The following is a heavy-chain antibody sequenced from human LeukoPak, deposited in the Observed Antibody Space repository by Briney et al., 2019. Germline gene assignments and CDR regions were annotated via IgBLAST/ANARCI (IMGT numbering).Heavy chain of an antibody. Sequence: GGSLRLSCAASGFTFDDYAMHWVRQAPGKGLEWVSGISWNSGSIGYTDSVKGRFTISRDNAKNSLYLQMNSLRAEDMALYYCAKGYCISTSCFFDYRGQGTLVTVSS. V-gene: IGHV3-9*03. CDR3: AKGYCISTSCFFDY. J-gene: IGHJ4*02. D-gene: IGHD2-2*01. CDR1: GFTFDDYA. CDR2: ISWNSGSI.